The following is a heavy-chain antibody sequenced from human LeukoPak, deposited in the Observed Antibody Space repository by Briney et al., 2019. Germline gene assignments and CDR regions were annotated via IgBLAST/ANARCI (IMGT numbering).Heavy chain of an antibody. Sequence: PGRSLRLSCAASGFTFSSYGMHWVRQAPGKGLEWVAVISYDGSNKYYADSVKGRFTISRDNSKNTLYLQMNSLRAEDTAVYYCARGLITMVRGVEGGNWFDPWGQGTLVTVSS. CDR2: ISYDGSNK. J-gene: IGHJ5*02. D-gene: IGHD3-10*01. V-gene: IGHV3-30*19. CDR3: ARGLITMVRGVEGGNWFDP. CDR1: GFTFSSYG.